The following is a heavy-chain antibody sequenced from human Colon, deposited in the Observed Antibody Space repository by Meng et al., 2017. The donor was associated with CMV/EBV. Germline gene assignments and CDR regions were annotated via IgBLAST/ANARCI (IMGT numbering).Heavy chain of an antibody. Sequence: GESLKISCAASGFTFDKYAMNWVRQAPGKGLEWVSGINWNGGNTGYADSVKGRFTISRDNAKNSLYLQMNSLRAEDTALYYCARVWGRGGLTNGLDVWGQGTRVTVSS. CDR1: GFTFDKYA. D-gene: IGHD3-16*01. CDR2: INWNGGNT. V-gene: IGHV3-20*04. J-gene: IGHJ6*02. CDR3: ARVWGRGGLTNGLDV.